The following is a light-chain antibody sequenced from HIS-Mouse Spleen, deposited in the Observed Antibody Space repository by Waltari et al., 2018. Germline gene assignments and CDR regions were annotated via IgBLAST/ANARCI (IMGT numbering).Light chain of an antibody. V-gene: IGLV2-11*01. CDR3: CSYAGSYTYV. Sequence: QSALTQPRSVSASPGQSVTISCTGTSSDVRGYNYVSWYQQHPGKAPKLMIYDVSKRPSGVPDRFSGSKSGNTASLTISGLQAEDEADYYCCSYAGSYTYVFGTGTKVTVL. CDR2: DVS. J-gene: IGLJ1*01. CDR1: SSDVRGYNY.